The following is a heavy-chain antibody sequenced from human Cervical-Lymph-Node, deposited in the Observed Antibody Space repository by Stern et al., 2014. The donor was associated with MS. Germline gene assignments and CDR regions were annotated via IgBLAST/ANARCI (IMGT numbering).Heavy chain of an antibody. Sequence: EMPLVESGAEVKKPGESLKISCKASGYSFTTYWIAWVRQMPGKGPEWMGIIYPDDSDTRYSPSFQGQVTISADKSITTAYLQWSSLKASDTAMYYCARHGRDYGMDVWGQGTTVTVSS. V-gene: IGHV5-51*01. J-gene: IGHJ6*02. D-gene: IGHD1-26*01. CDR2: IYPDDSDT. CDR1: GYSFTTYW. CDR3: ARHGRDYGMDV.